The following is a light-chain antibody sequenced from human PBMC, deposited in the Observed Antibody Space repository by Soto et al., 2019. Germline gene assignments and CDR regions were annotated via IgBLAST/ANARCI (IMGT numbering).Light chain of an antibody. CDR2: AES. CDR3: ELYESYPRT. Sequence: DIQVNQSPAVVSASVGDKVTITCRASQGISSYLAWYQQTPGKAPKRLIYAESSLQSGVPSRFSGSGSGTEFTLTISSLQPDDFAPYNCELYESYPRTFGEGTKLDI. CDR1: QGISSY. J-gene: IGKJ2*02. V-gene: IGKV1-9*01.